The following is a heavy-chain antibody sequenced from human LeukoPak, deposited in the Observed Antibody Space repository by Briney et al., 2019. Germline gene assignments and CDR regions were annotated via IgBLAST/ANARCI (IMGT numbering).Heavy chain of an antibody. Sequence: SETLSLTCTVSGGSISTYYWSWIRQPPGKGLEWIGYISYSGSTYYNPSLKSRVTISVDTSKNQFSLKLSSVTAADTAVYYCARVRAGSWFDPWGQGTLVTVSS. D-gene: IGHD6-25*01. CDR2: ISYSGST. CDR1: GGSISTYY. CDR3: ARVRAGSWFDP. V-gene: IGHV4-59*12. J-gene: IGHJ5*02.